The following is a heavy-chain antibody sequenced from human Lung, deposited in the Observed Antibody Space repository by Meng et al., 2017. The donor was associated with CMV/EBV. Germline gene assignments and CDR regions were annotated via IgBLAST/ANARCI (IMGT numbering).Heavy chain of an antibody. V-gene: IGHV3-30-3*01. Sequence: GESLKISCAASGFTFSSYAMHWVRQAPGKGLEWVAVISYDGSNKYYADSVKGRFTISRDNSKNTLYLQMNSLRAEDTAVYYCARDHFVVVPASYVMDVWGQGXTVTVSS. CDR2: ISYDGSNK. CDR1: GFTFSSYA. J-gene: IGHJ6*02. D-gene: IGHD2-2*01. CDR3: ARDHFVVVPASYVMDV.